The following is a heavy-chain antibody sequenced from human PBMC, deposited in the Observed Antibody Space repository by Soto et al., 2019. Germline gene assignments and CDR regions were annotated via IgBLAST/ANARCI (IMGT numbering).Heavy chain of an antibody. Sequence: SETLSLTCTVSGGSISSYYWSWIRQPPGKGLEWIGDIYYSGSTNYNPSLKSRVTISVDTSKNQFSLKLSSVTAADTAVYYCARDLILWGSGIDYWGQGTLVTVSS. D-gene: IGHD3-10*01. CDR3: ARDLILWGSGIDY. CDR1: GGSISSYY. J-gene: IGHJ4*02. CDR2: IYYSGST. V-gene: IGHV4-59*01.